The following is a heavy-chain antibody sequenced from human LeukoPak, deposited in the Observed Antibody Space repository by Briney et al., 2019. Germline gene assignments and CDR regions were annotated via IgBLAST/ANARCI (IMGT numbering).Heavy chain of an antibody. D-gene: IGHD3-22*01. V-gene: IGHV4-34*01. CDR1: GGSFSGYY. CDR2: INHSGST. CDR3: ARHVSSGPGYMDV. Sequence: SETLSLTCAVYGGSFSGYYWSWIRQPPGKGLEWIGEINHSGSTNYNPSLKSRVTISVDTSKNQFSLKLSSVTAADTAVYYCARHVSSGPGYMDVWGKGTTVTVSS. J-gene: IGHJ6*03.